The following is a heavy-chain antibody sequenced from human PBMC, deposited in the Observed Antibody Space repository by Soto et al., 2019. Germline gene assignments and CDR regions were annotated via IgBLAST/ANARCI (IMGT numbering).Heavy chain of an antibody. CDR1: GYTFTSYG. D-gene: IGHD2-2*01. CDR2: ISAYNGNT. CDR3: AKSGPGYCTSTSCPLDY. V-gene: IGHV1-18*01. Sequence: GASVKVSCKASGYTFTSYGISWVRQAPGQGLEWMGWISAYNGNTNYAQKLQGRVTMTTDTSTSTAYMELRSLRSDDTAVYFCAKSGPGYCTSTSCPLDYWGQGTLVTVSS. J-gene: IGHJ4*02.